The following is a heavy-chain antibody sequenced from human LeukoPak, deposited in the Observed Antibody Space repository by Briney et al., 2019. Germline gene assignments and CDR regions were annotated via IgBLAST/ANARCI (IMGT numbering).Heavy chain of an antibody. J-gene: IGHJ6*03. CDR1: GGSISSYY. CDR2: IYTSGST. D-gene: IGHD6-6*01. Sequence: SETLSLTCTVSGGSISSYYWSWIRQPAGKGLEWIGRIYTSGSTNYNPSLKSRVTMSVDTSKNQFSLKLSSVTAADTAVYYCARAGGSSPTYYYYYYMDVWGKGTTVTVSS. CDR3: ARAGGSSPTYYYYYYMDV. V-gene: IGHV4-4*07.